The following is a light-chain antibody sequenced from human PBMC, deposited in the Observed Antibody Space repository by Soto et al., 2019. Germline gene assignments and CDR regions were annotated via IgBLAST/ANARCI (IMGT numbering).Light chain of an antibody. V-gene: IGKV1-5*01. CDR1: QTINRW. CDR2: DAY. J-gene: IGKJ1*01. Sequence: DIQMTQSPSTLSAYVSDRVTITCRASQTINRWLAWFQQKPGKGPKLLIYDAYSLESGVPSRFSGSGSGTNFPSTNSSLQPDYVATYYCQQSNSYPCTCGQGPKMEI. CDR3: QQSNSYPCT.